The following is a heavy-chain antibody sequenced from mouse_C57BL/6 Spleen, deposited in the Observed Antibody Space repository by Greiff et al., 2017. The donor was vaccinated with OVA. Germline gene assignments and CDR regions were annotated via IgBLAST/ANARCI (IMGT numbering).Heavy chain of an antibody. CDR1: GFTFSSYG. CDR2: ISTGGGYT. D-gene: IGHD1-1*01. J-gene: IGHJ3*01. CDR3: ARQDYYGSSYEEAWCAY. V-gene: IGHV5-6*01. Sequence: VQLKESGGDLVKPGGSLKLSCAASGFTFSSYGMSWVRQTPDKRLEWVATISTGGGYTYYPDSVKGRFTISRDNAKNTLYLEMSSLKSEDTAMYYCARQDYYGSSYEEAWCAYWGQGTLVTVSA.